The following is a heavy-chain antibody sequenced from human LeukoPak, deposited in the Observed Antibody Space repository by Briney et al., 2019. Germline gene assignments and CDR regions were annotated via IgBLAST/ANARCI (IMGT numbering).Heavy chain of an antibody. V-gene: IGHV4-59*01. CDR3: ASYSSSSGVIDY. Sequence: SGTLSLACTVSGGSISSYYWSWIRQPPGKGLEWIGYIYYSGSTNYNPSLKSRVTISVDTSKNQFSLKLSSVTAADTAVYYCASYSSSSGVIDYWGQGTLVTVSS. D-gene: IGHD6-6*01. CDR2: IYYSGST. J-gene: IGHJ4*02. CDR1: GGSISSYY.